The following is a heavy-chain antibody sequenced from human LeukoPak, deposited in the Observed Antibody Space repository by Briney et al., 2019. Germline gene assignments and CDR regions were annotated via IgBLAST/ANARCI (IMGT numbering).Heavy chain of an antibody. Sequence: GGSLRLSCAASGFTFSSYSMNWVRQAPGKGLEWVSYTSSSSSTIYYADSVKGRFTISRDNAKNTLYLQMNSLRAEDTAVYCCSRDLRGRDDYWGQGILVIVSS. CDR2: TSSSSSTI. CDR1: GFTFSSYS. V-gene: IGHV3-48*04. CDR3: SRDLRGRDDY. D-gene: IGHD5-24*01. J-gene: IGHJ4*02.